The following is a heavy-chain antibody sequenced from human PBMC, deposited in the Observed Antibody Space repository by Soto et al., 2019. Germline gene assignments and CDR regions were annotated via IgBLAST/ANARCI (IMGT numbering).Heavy chain of an antibody. CDR2: ISGSGGST. J-gene: IGHJ3*02. V-gene: IGHV3-23*01. D-gene: IGHD3-9*01. Sequence: GGSLRLSCAASGFTFSSYAMSWVRQAPGKGLEWVSAISGSGGSTYYADSVKGRFTISRDNSKNTLYLQMNSLRAEDTAEYNWAKGGGILTGYPNDAFDIWGQGTMVTVSS. CDR3: AKGGGILTGYPNDAFDI. CDR1: GFTFSSYA.